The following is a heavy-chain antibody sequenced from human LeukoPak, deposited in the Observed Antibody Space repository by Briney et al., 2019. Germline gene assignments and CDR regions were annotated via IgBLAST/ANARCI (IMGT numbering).Heavy chain of an antibody. J-gene: IGHJ4*02. Sequence: SETLSLTCTVSGGSISSYYWSWIRQPPGKELEWIGYIYYSGSTNYNPSLKSRVTISVDTSKNQFSLKLSSVTAADTAVYYCARSSGFIDYWGQGTLVTVSS. V-gene: IGHV4-59*01. CDR1: GGSISSYY. CDR2: IYYSGST. D-gene: IGHD6-19*01. CDR3: ARSSGFIDY.